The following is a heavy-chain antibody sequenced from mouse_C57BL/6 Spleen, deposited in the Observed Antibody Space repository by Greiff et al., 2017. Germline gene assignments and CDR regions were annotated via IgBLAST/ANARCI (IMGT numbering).Heavy chain of an antibody. CDR2: INPSSGYT. CDR3: ARGQVACYWYFDD. V-gene: IGHV1-4*01. Sequence: VQLQQSGAELARPGASVKMSCKASGYTFTSYTMHWVKQRPGQGLEWIGYINPSSGYTKYNQKFKDKATLTADKSSSTAYMQLSSLTSEDAAVDDWARGQVACYWYFDDWGKGTTVTVSS. D-gene: IGHD6-1*01. CDR1: GYTFTSYT. J-gene: IGHJ1*03.